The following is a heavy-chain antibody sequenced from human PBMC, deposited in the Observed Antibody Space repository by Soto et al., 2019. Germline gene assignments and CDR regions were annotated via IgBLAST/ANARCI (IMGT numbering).Heavy chain of an antibody. CDR1: GGSIGSYY. CDR3: ARRYTSAFDI. CDR2: IYYSGST. Sequence: SETLSLTCTVSGGSIGSYYWSWIRQPPGKGLEWIGYIYYSGSTNYNPSLKSRVTISVDTSKNQFSLKLSSVTAADTAVYYCARRYTSAFDIWGQGTMVTV. V-gene: IGHV4-59*08. J-gene: IGHJ3*02. D-gene: IGHD6-13*01.